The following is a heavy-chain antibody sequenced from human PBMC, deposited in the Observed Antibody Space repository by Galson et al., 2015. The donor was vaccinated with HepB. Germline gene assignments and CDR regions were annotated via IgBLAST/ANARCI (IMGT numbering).Heavy chain of an antibody. V-gene: IGHV3-66*01. CDR1: GFTVSSNY. CDR2: IYSGGST. D-gene: IGHD2-15*01. J-gene: IGHJ3*02. Sequence: SLRLSCAASGFTVSSNYMSWVRQAPGKGLEWVSVIYSGGSTYYADSVKGRFTTSRDNSKNTLYLQMNSLRAEDTAVYYCARDRYCSGGSCYPYDAFDIWGQGTMVTVSS. CDR3: ARDRYCSGGSCYPYDAFDI.